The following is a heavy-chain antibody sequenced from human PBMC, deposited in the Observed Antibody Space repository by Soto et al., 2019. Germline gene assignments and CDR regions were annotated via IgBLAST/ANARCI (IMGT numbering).Heavy chain of an antibody. CDR1: GGTFSSYA. CDR3: ARELVAMVPNWFDP. D-gene: IGHD5-18*01. CDR2: IIPIFGTA. J-gene: IGHJ5*02. Sequence: QAQLVQSGAEVKKPGSSVNVSCKASGGTFSSYAISSVRQAPGQGLEWMGGIIPIFGTANYAQKFQGRVTITADESTSTAYMELSSLRSEDTAVYYCARELVAMVPNWFDPWGQGTLVTVSS. V-gene: IGHV1-69*01.